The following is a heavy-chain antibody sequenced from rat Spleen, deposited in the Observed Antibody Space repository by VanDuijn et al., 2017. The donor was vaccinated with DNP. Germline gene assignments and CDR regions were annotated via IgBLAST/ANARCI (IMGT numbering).Heavy chain of an antibody. CDR1: GFTFSNYY. D-gene: IGHD1-1*01. V-gene: IGHV5-22*01. J-gene: IGHJ3*01. CDR2: ILHDGSRT. Sequence: EVQLVESGGGLVQPGRSMKLSCAASGFTFSNYYMAWVRQAPQKGLEWVATILHDGSRTYFRDSVKGRFTISRDNAKSTLYLQMDSLRSEDTATYYCARGNYGGHWFAYWGQGTLVTVSS. CDR3: ARGNYGGHWFAY.